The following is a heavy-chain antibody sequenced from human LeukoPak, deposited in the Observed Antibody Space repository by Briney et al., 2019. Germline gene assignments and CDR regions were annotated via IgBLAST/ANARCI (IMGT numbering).Heavy chain of an antibody. CDR1: GFTFSSYG. D-gene: IGHD6-19*01. J-gene: IGHJ4*02. Sequence: KPGGSLRLSCAASGFTFSSYGMHWVRQAPGKGLEWVAVISYDGSNKFYADFVKGRFTISRDNSKNTMFLQMNSVRPDDTAVFYCAKEGQTVAGNGYFDYWGQGSLVTVSS. V-gene: IGHV3-30*18. CDR2: ISYDGSNK. CDR3: AKEGQTVAGNGYFDY.